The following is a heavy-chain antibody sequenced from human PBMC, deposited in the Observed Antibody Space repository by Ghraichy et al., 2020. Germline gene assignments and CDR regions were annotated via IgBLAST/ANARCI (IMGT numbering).Heavy chain of an antibody. D-gene: IGHD4-17*01. V-gene: IGHV3-21*01. Sequence: GGSLRLSCAASGFTFSSYSMNWVRQAPGKGLEWVSSISSSSSYIYYADSVKGRFTISRDNAKNSLYLQMNSLRAEDTAVYYCAAPQGDYVDYFDYWGQGTLVTVSS. CDR3: AAPQGDYVDYFDY. CDR2: ISSSSSYI. CDR1: GFTFSSYS. J-gene: IGHJ4*02.